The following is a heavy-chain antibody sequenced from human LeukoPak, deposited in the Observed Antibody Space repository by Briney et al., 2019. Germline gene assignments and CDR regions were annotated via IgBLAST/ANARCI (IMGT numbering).Heavy chain of an antibody. CDR2: ISGSGGST. CDR3: AKDGEWFGESTLDY. CDR1: GFTFSSYA. V-gene: IGHV3-23*01. Sequence: GGSLRLSCAASGFTFSSYAMSWVRQAPGKGLEWVSAISGSGGSTYYADSVKGRFTISRDNSKNTLYLQMNSLRAEDTAVYYCAKDGEWFGESTLDYWGQGTLVTVSS. J-gene: IGHJ4*02. D-gene: IGHD3-10*01.